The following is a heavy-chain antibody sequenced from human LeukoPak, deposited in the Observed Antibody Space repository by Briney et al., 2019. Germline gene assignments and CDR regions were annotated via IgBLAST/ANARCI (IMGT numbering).Heavy chain of an antibody. D-gene: IGHD2-15*01. Sequence: GGSLRLSCAASGFTFCSYSMNWVRQAPGKGLEWVSSISSSSSYIYYADPVKGRFTISRDNAKNSLYLQMNSLRAEDTAVYYCARGYCSGGSCYLGAFDIWGQGTMVTVSS. J-gene: IGHJ3*02. CDR3: ARGYCSGGSCYLGAFDI. V-gene: IGHV3-21*01. CDR2: ISSSSSYI. CDR1: GFTFCSYS.